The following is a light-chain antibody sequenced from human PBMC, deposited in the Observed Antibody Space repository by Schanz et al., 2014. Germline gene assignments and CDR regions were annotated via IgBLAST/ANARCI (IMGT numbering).Light chain of an antibody. CDR2: GVS. J-gene: IGLJ3*02. Sequence: QSALTQPPSASGSPGQSVAISCTGTSSDVGGYSYVSWYQLHPGKAPKLMIFGVSKRPSGVSNRFSGSKSGNTASLTISGLQAEDEADYYCSSYTSSRTLAFGGGTKLTVL. CDR3: SSYTSSRTLA. CDR1: SSDVGGYSY. V-gene: IGLV2-14*01.